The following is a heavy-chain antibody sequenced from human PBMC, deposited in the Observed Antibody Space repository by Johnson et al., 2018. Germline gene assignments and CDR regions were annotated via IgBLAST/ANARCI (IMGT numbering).Heavy chain of an antibody. J-gene: IGHJ6*02. V-gene: IGHV3-74*01. CDR3: ARDLPHSIALSGEGYGMDV. CDR1: GFTFNSYW. CDR2: INEDGRIT. Sequence: VQLQESGGGLVQPGGSLRLSCAVSGFTFNSYWMHWVRQVPGKGLMWVSRINEDGRITTYADSVKGRFTISRDNAGRSLYLQMDSLRVEDTAVYFCARDLPHSIALSGEGYGMDVGGQGTAGTVSS. D-gene: IGHD3-10*01.